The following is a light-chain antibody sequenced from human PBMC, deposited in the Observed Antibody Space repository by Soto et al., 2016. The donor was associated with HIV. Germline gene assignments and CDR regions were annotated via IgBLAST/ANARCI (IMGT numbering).Light chain of an antibody. CDR3: QAWDSGRV. Sequence: SYELTQPPSVSVSPGQTASIPCSGDKLGDKYVCWYQQKPGQSPVLLIYEDKKRPSGIPERFSGSNSGSTATLTISGTQTMDEADYYCQAWDSGRVFGGGTKLTVL. CDR1: KLGDKY. V-gene: IGLV3-1*01. CDR2: EDK. J-gene: IGLJ3*02.